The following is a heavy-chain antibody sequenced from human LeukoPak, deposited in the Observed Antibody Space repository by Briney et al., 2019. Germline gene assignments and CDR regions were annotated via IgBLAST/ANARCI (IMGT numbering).Heavy chain of an antibody. D-gene: IGHD2-2*01. V-gene: IGHV4-61*02. Sequence: SETLSLTCTVSGGSISSSSYYWSWLRQPAGKGLEWIGRIYTSGSTNYNPSLKSRVTMSVDTSKNQFSLKLSSVTAADTAVYYCARSDVPAATNWFDPWGQGPLVTVSS. J-gene: IGHJ5*02. CDR1: GGSISSSSYY. CDR2: IYTSGST. CDR3: ARSDVPAATNWFDP.